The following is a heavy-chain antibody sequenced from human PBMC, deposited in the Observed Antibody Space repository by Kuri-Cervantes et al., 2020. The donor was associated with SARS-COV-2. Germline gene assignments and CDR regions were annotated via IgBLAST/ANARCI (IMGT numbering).Heavy chain of an antibody. Sequence: GESLKIYCAASGFTFSSYGMHWVRQAPGKGLEWVAVIWYDGSNKYYADSVKGRFTISRDNSKNTLYLQMNSLRAEDTAVYYCAKSLDCAPNWFDPWGQGTLVTVSS. D-gene: IGHD3/OR15-3a*01. J-gene: IGHJ5*02. CDR2: IWYDGSNK. CDR3: AKSLDCAPNWFDP. CDR1: GFTFSSYG. V-gene: IGHV3-33*06.